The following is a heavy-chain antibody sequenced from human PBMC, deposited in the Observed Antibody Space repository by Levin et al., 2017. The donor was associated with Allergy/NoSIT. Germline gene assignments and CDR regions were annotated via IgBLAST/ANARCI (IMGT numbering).Heavy chain of an antibody. CDR3: ARDECAWLGECYGMDV. V-gene: IGHV4-31*03. Sequence: SQTLSLTCTVSGDSISGGTLYWSWIHQRPGKGLEWIGFIHHSGSAYYNPSLKSRLTMSLDTSKSQFSLRVTSVTVADTAVYYCARDECAWLGECYGMDVWGQGTTVIVSS. CDR2: IHHSGSA. CDR1: GDSISGGTLY. J-gene: IGHJ6*02. D-gene: IGHD3-10*01.